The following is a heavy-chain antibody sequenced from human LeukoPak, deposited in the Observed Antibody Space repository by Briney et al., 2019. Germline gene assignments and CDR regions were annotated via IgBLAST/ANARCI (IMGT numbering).Heavy chain of an antibody. D-gene: IGHD1-26*01. CDR1: GDSISGISYY. V-gene: IGHV4-39*01. J-gene: IGHJ4*02. CDR3: ARQGAVGASGFDF. CDR2: IYYSGSF. Sequence: SETLSLTCSVSGDSISGISYYWGWLRQPPGTGVEWIGKIYYSGSFYNNPSLESRFFLSLVTSRNHFSLKLTSVTATDTAVYYCARQGAVGASGFDFWGQGILVTVSS.